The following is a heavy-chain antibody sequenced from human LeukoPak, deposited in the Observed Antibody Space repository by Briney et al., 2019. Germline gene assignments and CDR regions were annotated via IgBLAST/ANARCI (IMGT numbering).Heavy chain of an antibody. CDR1: GGSFSGYY. CDR2: INHSGST. Sequence: SETLSLTCAVYGGSFSGYYWSWIRQPPGKGLEWIGEINHSGSTNYNPSLKSRVTISVDTSKNQFSLKLSSVTAADTAVYCCARGLLDSSGYYADYWGQGTLVTVSS. J-gene: IGHJ4*02. D-gene: IGHD3-22*01. V-gene: IGHV4-34*01. CDR3: ARGLLDSSGYYADY.